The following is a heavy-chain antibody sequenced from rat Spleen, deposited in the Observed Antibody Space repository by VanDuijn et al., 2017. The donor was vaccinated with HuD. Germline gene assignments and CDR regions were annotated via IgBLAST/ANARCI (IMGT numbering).Heavy chain of an antibody. J-gene: IGHJ2*01. V-gene: IGHV5-20*01. Sequence: EVQLVESGGGLVQPGRSLKLSCAASGFTFSDYYMDWVRQAPTKGLEWVASINYDGGSSYYRDSVKGRFTISRDNAKSTLYLQMDSLKSEDTATYYCARSVFDYWGQGVMVTVSS. CDR3: ARSVFDY. CDR2: INYDGGSS. CDR1: GFTFSDYY.